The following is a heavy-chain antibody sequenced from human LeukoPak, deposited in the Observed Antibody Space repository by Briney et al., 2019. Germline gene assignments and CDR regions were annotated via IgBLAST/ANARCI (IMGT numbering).Heavy chain of an antibody. V-gene: IGHV4-61*01. CDR3: ARQSSGYSFS. CDR1: GGSVSSGSYY. J-gene: IGHJ4*02. Sequence: SETLSLTCTVSGGSVSSGSYYWSWIRQPPGKGLEWIGYIYYSGSTNYNPSLKSRVTISVDTSKNQFSLKLSSVTAADTAVYYCARQSSGYSFSWGQGTLVTVSS. D-gene: IGHD3-22*01. CDR2: IYYSGST.